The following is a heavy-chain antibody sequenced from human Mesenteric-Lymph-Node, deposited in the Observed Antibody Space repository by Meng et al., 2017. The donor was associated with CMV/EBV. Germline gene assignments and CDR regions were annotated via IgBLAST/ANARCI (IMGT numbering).Heavy chain of an antibody. CDR1: GFTFSGFY. J-gene: IGHJ5*02. CDR3: AKDHGYCSSTSCYTFDP. CDR2: LNTDGSTT. Sequence: GGSLRLSCAASGFTFSGFYMHWVRQVPGKGLLWVSRLNTDGSTTVYADSVKGRFTISRDNSKNTLYLQMNSLRAEDTAAYYCAKDHGYCSSTSCYTFDPWGQGTLVTVSS. V-gene: IGHV3-74*01. D-gene: IGHD2-2*02.